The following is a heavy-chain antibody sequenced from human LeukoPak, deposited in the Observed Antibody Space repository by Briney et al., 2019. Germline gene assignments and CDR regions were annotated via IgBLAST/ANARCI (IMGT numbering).Heavy chain of an antibody. D-gene: IGHD2/OR15-2a*01. J-gene: IGHJ4*02. CDR1: GGSFSGYY. CDR3: ASGYFQRDN. V-gene: IGHV4-34*01. CDR2: INHSGRT. Sequence: SETLSLTCAVYGGSFSGYYWNWIRQPPGKGLEWIGEINHSGRTKYNPSFKSRVTISVATSKNQFSLIQSRVTAAETAVYYCASGYFQRDNWGQGTLVTVSS.